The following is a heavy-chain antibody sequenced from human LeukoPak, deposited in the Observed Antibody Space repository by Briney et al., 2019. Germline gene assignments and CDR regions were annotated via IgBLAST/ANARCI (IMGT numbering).Heavy chain of an antibody. CDR3: ASSITMVRGVKGARGY. CDR1: GFTFSSYW. V-gene: IGHV3-7*01. D-gene: IGHD3-10*01. CDR2: INQDGSEK. Sequence: GGSLRLSCAASGFTFSSYWMSWVRQAPGKGLEWVANINQDGSEKYYVDSVKGRFTISRDNAKNSLYLQMNSLRAEDTAVYYCASSITMVRGVKGARGYWGQGTLVTVSS. J-gene: IGHJ4*02.